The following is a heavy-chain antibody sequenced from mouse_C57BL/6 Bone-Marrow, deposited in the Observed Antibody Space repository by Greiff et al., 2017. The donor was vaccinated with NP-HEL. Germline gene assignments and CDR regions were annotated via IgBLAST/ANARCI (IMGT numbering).Heavy chain of an antibody. D-gene: IGHD4-1*02. CDR1: GYSITSGYY. CDR3: ARDLNWDGNFDY. Sequence: ESGPGLVKPSQSLSLTCSVTGYSITSGYYWNWIRQFPGNKLEWMGYISYDGSNNYNPSLKNRISITRDTSKNQFFLKLNSVTTEDTATYYCARDLNWDGNFDYWGQGTTLTVSS. V-gene: IGHV3-6*01. CDR2: ISYDGSN. J-gene: IGHJ2*01.